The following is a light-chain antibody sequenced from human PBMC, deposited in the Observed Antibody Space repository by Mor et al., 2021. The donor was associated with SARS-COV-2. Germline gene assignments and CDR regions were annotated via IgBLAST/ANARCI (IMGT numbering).Light chain of an antibody. V-gene: IGKV3-20*01. J-gene: IGKJ4*01. Sequence: SVSSSHLVWYQHKPGQAPRLLIYVASGRATGIPDRFSGSGSGTDFTLTISRLEPEDFAVYYCQQYGSSPLTFGGGTK. CDR2: VAS. CDR3: QQYGSSPLT. CDR1: SVSSSH.